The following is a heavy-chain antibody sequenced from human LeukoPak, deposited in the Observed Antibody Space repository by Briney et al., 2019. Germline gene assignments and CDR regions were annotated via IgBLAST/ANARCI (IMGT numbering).Heavy chain of an antibody. D-gene: IGHD2-2*01. CDR2: ISGSGGST. CDR3: ARDDKDIVVVPAAPTGYYGMDV. V-gene: IGHV3-23*01. Sequence: GGSLRLSCAASGFTFSSYAMSWVRQAPGKGLEWVSAISGSGGSTYYADSVKGRFTISRDNSKNTLYLQMNSLRAEDTAVYYCARDDKDIVVVPAAPTGYYGMDVWGQGTTVTVSS. J-gene: IGHJ6*02. CDR1: GFTFSSYA.